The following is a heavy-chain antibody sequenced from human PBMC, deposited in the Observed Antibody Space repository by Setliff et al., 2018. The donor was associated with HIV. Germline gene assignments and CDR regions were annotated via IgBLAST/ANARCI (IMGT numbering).Heavy chain of an antibody. J-gene: IGHJ4*02. CDR1: GGSISSHY. CDR2: VHKSGNT. CDR3: VNPSGAMGDFDS. V-gene: IGHV4-4*09. D-gene: IGHD3-16*01. Sequence: PSETLSLTCTVSGVSGGSISSHYWNWIRQPPGKGLEWIGSVHKSGNTDYNPSLKGRVTMSVDTSKNQFSLQLTSVTAADTAVYYCVNPSGAMGDFDSWGQGTLVTVSS.